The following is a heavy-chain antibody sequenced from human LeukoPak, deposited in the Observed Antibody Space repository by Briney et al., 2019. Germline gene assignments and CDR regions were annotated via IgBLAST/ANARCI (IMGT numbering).Heavy chain of an antibody. CDR2: ILSDGSKD. J-gene: IGHJ4*02. CDR1: GFIFSSYG. CDR3: ARGEGRYYESSGYYGPPSYFDY. D-gene: IGHD3-22*01. V-gene: IGHV3-33*01. Sequence: PGGSLRLSCVAFGFIFSSYGMHGVRQAPGKGLEWVAVILSDGSKDFYADSVKGRFTISRDNSKNTLYLQMNSLRAEDTAVYYCARGEGRYYESSGYYGPPSYFDYWGQGTLVTVSS.